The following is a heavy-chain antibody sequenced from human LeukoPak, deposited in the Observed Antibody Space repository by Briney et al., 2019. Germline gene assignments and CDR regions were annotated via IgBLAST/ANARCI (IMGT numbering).Heavy chain of an antibody. CDR1: GFTFNNYG. CDR3: ARVGYSDFWSGYYWDY. Sequence: GGSLRLSCAASGFTFNNYGLHWVRRAPGKGLEWVAFIRYDVSNEYYADSVQGRFIISRDNARNSLYLQMNSLRAEDTAVYYCARVGYSDFWSGYYWDYWGQGTLATVSS. V-gene: IGHV3-30*02. CDR2: IRYDVSNE. J-gene: IGHJ4*02. D-gene: IGHD3-3*01.